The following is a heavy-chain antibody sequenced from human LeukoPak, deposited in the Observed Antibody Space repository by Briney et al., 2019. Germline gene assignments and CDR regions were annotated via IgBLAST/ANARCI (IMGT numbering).Heavy chain of an antibody. J-gene: IGHJ5*02. CDR3: ARGGYYGSGNDFRFDP. CDR1: GGSFSGYY. V-gene: IGHV4-34*01. Sequence: SETLSLTCAVYGGSFSGYYWSWIRQPPGKGLEWIGTFYYSGSTYYNPSLKSRVTISVDTSKNQFSLKLSSVTAADTAIYYCARGGYYGSGNDFRFDPWGQGTLVTVSS. D-gene: IGHD3-10*01. CDR2: FYYSGST.